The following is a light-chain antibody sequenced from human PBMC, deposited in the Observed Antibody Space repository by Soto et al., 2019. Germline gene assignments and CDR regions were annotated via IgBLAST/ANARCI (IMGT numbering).Light chain of an antibody. CDR1: QSISTY. Sequence: DIPMTQSPSSLSASVEDRVTITCRASQSISTYLNWYQQKPGKAPKLLIYAASSLQSGVPSRFTGSGSGTDFTLTINSLQLEDFATYYCQQSYTNPLTFGPGTKVDIK. V-gene: IGKV1-39*01. CDR3: QQSYTNPLT. J-gene: IGKJ3*01. CDR2: AAS.